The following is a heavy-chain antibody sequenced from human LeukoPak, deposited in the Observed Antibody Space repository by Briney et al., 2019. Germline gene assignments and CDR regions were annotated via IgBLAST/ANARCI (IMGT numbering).Heavy chain of an antibody. CDR1: GFTFSSYW. Sequence: GGSLRLSCAASGFTFSSYWMSWVRQAPGEGLMWVSRINSDGSSTSFADSVKGRFTISRDNAKNTLFLQMNSLRAEDTAVYYCARAGSYSSSWYDYWGQGTLVTVSS. J-gene: IGHJ4*02. CDR2: INSDGSST. CDR3: ARAGSYSSSWYDY. D-gene: IGHD6-13*01. V-gene: IGHV3-74*01.